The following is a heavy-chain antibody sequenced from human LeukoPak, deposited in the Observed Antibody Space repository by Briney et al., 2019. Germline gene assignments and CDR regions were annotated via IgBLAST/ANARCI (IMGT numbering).Heavy chain of an antibody. CDR3: AMGVNGYSDY. D-gene: IGHD3-16*01. CDR2: IKQDGSEK. CDR1: EFTFSSYN. J-gene: IGHJ4*02. V-gene: IGHV3-7*03. Sequence: GGSLRLSCAASEFTFSSYNMNWVRQAPGKGLEWVANIKQDGSEKNYVDSVKGRFTISRDNAKNSLYLQMNSLRAEDTAVYYCAMGVNGYSDYWGQGTLVTVSS.